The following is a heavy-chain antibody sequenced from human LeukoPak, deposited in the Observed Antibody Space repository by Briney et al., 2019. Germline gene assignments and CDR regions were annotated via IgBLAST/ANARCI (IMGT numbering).Heavy chain of an antibody. Sequence: PSETLSLTCTVSSGSISSSSYYWGWIRQPPGKGLEWIGSIYYSGSTYYNPSLKSRVTISVDTSKNQFSLKLSSVTAADTAVYYCARLLNGILTGYEYFDYWGQGTLVTVSS. J-gene: IGHJ4*02. CDR1: SGSISSSSYY. D-gene: IGHD3-9*01. V-gene: IGHV4-39*01. CDR3: ARLLNGILTGYEYFDY. CDR2: IYYSGST.